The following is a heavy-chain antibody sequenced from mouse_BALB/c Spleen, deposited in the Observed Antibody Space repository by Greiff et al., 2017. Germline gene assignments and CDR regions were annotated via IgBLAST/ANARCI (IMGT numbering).Heavy chain of an antibody. V-gene: IGHV1-87*01. CDR3: ARSRWGNHGYAMDY. CDR2: IYPGDGDT. Sequence: QVQLQQSGAELARPGASVKLSCKASGYTFTSYWMQWVKQRPGQGLEWIGAIYPGDGDTRYTQKFKGKATLTADKSSSTAYMQLSSLASEDSAVYYCARSRWGNHGYAMDYWGQGTSVTVSS. J-gene: IGHJ4*01. D-gene: IGHD2-1*01. CDR1: GYTFTSYW.